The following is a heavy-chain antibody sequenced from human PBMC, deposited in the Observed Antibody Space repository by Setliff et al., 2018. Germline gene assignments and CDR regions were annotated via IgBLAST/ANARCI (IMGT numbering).Heavy chain of an antibody. D-gene: IGHD3-10*01. CDR3: ARPGRSNYWDSFDY. J-gene: IGHJ4*02. V-gene: IGHV3-7*01. Sequence: GGSLRLSCAASGFTFSTYWMSWVRQAPGKGLEWAANINQYGSEKYYVDSVKGRFTISRDNAKKSLDLQMNSLRVDDTAVYYCARPGRSNYWDSFDYWGQGILVTVSS. CDR2: INQYGSEK. CDR1: GFTFSTYW.